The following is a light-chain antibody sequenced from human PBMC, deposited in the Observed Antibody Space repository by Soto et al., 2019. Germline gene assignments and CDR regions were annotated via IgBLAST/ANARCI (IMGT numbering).Light chain of an antibody. V-gene: IGLV2-14*01. CDR2: EVS. J-gene: IGLJ1*01. CDR3: SSYTSSSTRV. Sequence: QSALTQPASVSGSPGQSITICCTGTSXDVGGYNYVSWYQQHPGKAPKLMIYEVSNRPSGVSNRFSGSKSGNTASLTISGLQAEDEADYYCSSYTSSSTRVFGTGTKVTVL. CDR1: SXDVGGYNY.